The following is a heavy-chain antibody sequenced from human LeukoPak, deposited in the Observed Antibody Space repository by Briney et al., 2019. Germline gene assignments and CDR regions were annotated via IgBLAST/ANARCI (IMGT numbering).Heavy chain of an antibody. D-gene: IGHD3-10*01. CDR1: GGSISSYY. Sequence: SETLSLTCTVSGGSISSYYWSWIRQPPGKGLEWIGYIYYSGSTNYNPSLKSRVTISVDTSKNQFSLKLSSVTAADTAVYYCARGEYYYYGSGSGYFDYWGQGTLVTVSS. CDR2: IYYSGST. CDR3: ARGEYYYYGSGSGYFDY. V-gene: IGHV4-59*01. J-gene: IGHJ4*02.